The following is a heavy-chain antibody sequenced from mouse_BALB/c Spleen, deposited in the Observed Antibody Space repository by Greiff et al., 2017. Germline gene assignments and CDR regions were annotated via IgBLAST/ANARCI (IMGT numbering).Heavy chain of an antibody. Sequence: EVQLQESGPGLVKPSQSLSLTCTVTGYSITSDYAWNWIRQFPGNKLEWMGYISYSGSTSYNPSLKSRISITRDTSKNQFFLQLNSVTTEDTATYCCARSDGYYTFAYWGQGTLVTVSA. J-gene: IGHJ3*01. CDR2: ISYSGST. D-gene: IGHD2-3*01. CDR3: ARSDGYYTFAY. CDR1: GYSITSDYA. V-gene: IGHV3-2*02.